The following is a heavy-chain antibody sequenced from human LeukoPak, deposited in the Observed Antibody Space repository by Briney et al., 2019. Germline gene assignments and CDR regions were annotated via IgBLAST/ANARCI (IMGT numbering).Heavy chain of an antibody. CDR3: ATDRVGAQDAFDI. D-gene: IGHD1-26*01. CDR1: GGTFSSYA. V-gene: IGHV1-69*13. CDR2: IIPIFGTA. J-gene: IGHJ3*02. Sequence: ASVKVSCKASGGTFSSYAISWVRQATGQGLEWMGGIIPIFGTANYAQKFQGRVTITADESTSTAYMELSSLRSEDTAVYYCATDRVGAQDAFDIWGQGTMVTVSS.